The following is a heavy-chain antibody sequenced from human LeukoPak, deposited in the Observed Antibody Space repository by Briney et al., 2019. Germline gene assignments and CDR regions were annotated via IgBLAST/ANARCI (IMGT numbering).Heavy chain of an antibody. CDR1: GFTFSSYD. D-gene: IGHD1-26*01. V-gene: IGHV3-13*01. Sequence: GGSLRLSCAASGFTFSSYDMHWVRQATGKGLEWVSAIGTAGDTYYPGSVKGRFTISRENAKNSLYLQMNSLRAGDTAVYYCAREGSYSAFDIRGQGTMVTVSS. CDR2: IGTAGDT. CDR3: AREGSYSAFDI. J-gene: IGHJ3*02.